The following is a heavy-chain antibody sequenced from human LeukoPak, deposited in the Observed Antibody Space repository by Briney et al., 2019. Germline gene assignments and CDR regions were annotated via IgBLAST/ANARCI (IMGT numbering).Heavy chain of an antibody. CDR1: GGTSSSYA. J-gene: IGHJ4*02. Sequence: SVKVSCKASGGTSSSYAFSWVRQAPGQGLEWMGRISPILGISNYAQKLQGRVTITADQSTSTAYMELSSLRSEDTAVYYCARDYGGGAQRYYFDYWGQGTLVTVSS. V-gene: IGHV1-69*04. D-gene: IGHD4-23*01. CDR3: ARDYGGGAQRYYFDY. CDR2: ISPILGIS.